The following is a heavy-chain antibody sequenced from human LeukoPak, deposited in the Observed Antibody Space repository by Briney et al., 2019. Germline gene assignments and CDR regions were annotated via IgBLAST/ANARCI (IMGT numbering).Heavy chain of an antibody. CDR2: INHSGST. D-gene: IGHD6-13*01. CDR3: ARGREDSSSWYGLLVDY. V-gene: IGHV4-34*01. CDR1: GGSFSGYY. Sequence: PSETLSLTCAVYGGSFSGYYWSWIRQPPGKGLEWIGEINHSGSTNYNPSLKSRVTISVDTSKNQFSLKLSSVTAADTAVYYCARGREDSSSWYGLLVDYWGQGTLVTVSS. J-gene: IGHJ4*02.